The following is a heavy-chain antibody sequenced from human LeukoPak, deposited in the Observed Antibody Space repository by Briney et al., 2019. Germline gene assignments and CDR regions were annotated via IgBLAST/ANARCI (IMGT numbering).Heavy chain of an antibody. Sequence: GASVKLSCKASGGTFSSYAISWVRQAPGQGLEWMGGIIPIFGTANYARKFQGRVTITADESTSTAYMELSSLRSEDTAVYYCAVPQGSGSYYWPVDYWGQGTLVTVSS. CDR2: IIPIFGTA. V-gene: IGHV1-69*01. CDR1: GGTFSSYA. CDR3: AVPQGSGSYYWPVDY. J-gene: IGHJ4*02. D-gene: IGHD3-10*01.